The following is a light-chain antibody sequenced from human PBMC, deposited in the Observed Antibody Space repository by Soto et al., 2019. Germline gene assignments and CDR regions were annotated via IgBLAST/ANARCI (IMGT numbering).Light chain of an antibody. CDR1: QDINNY. V-gene: IGKV1-33*01. J-gene: IGKJ5*01. Sequence: DIQMTPSPSSLSASVVDRVTITCQASQDINNYLNWYQQKPGKAPKLLIFDATNLETGVPSRFSGSGSRTHYSLTISSLQPEDFATYYCHSRAFGQGTRLEIK. CDR2: DAT. CDR3: HSRA.